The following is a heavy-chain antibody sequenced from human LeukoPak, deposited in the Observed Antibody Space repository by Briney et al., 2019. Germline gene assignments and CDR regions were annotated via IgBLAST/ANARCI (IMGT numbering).Heavy chain of an antibody. CDR1: GFTFSSYE. V-gene: IGHV3-48*03. CDR3: ATISPLGYCSGGSCLTSNWFDP. CDR2: ISSSGSTI. J-gene: IGHJ5*02. Sequence: GGSLRLSCAASGFTFSSYEMNWVRQAPGKGLEWVSYISSSGSTIYYADSVKGRFTISRDNAKNSLYLQMNSLRAEDTAVYYCATISPLGYCSGGSCLTSNWFDPWGQGTLVTVSS. D-gene: IGHD2-15*01.